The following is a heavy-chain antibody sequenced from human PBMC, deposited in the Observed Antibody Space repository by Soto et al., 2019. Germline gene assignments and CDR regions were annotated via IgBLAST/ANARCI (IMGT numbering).Heavy chain of an antibody. J-gene: IGHJ4*02. CDR3: ARQIYDSDTGPNFQYYFDS. CDR2: IDPSDSQT. D-gene: IGHD3-22*01. Sequence: GESLKISCKGSGYSFAGYWITWVRQKPGKGLEWMGRIDPSDSQTYYSPSFRGHVTISVTKSITTVFLQWSSLRAPDTAMYYCARQIYDSDTGPNFQYYFDSWGQGAPVTVSS. V-gene: IGHV5-10-1*01. CDR1: GYSFAGYW.